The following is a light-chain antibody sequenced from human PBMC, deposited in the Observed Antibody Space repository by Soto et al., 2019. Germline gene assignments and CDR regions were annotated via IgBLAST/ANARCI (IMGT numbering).Light chain of an antibody. V-gene: IGKV1-17*01. J-gene: IGKJ1*01. CDR3: LQHNSYPRT. Sequence: DIQMTQSPSSLSASVGDRVTITCRASQAITNDLSWYQQKPGEPPKRLIYAASTLHSGVQSRFSGSGAGTESTLTISSLQPEDFATYFCLQHNSYPRTFGQGTKVDIK. CDR2: AAS. CDR1: QAITND.